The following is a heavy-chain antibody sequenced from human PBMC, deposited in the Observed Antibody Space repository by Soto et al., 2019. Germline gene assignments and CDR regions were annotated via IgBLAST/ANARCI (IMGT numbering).Heavy chain of an antibody. CDR3: ARGSSSSSFYYWFDA. J-gene: IGHJ5*02. D-gene: IGHD6-6*01. CDR2: INPNSGGT. Sequence: GASVKVSCKASGYTFTGYYMHWVRQAPGQGLEWMGWINPNSGGTNYAQKFQGWVTMTRDTSISTAYMELSRLRSDDTAVYYCARGSSSSSFYYWFDAWGQGTSVTVSS. V-gene: IGHV1-2*04. CDR1: GYTFTGYY.